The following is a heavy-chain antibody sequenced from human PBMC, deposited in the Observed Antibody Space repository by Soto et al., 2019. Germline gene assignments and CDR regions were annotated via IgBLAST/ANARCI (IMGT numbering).Heavy chain of an antibody. CDR1: GGSFSGYY. D-gene: IGHD3-16*01. CDR2: INHSGST. CDR3: ARGLVREGIDV. J-gene: IGHJ6*02. Sequence: SETLSLTCAVYGGSFSGYYWSWIRQPPGKGLEWIGEINHSGSTNYNPSLKSRVTISVDTSKNQFSLKLSSVTAADTAVYYCARGLVREGIDVWGQGTTVTVSS. V-gene: IGHV4-34*01.